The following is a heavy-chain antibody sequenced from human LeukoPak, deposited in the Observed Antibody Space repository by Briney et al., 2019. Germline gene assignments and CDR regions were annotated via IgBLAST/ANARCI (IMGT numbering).Heavy chain of an antibody. V-gene: IGHV4-61*01. CDR2: IYNGVNT. CDR1: GASVSSASY. CDR3: ARSRAFNSGAFDP. Sequence: PSETLSLTCAVSGASVSSASYWTWIRQPPGKGVEWIANIYNGVNTNYNPSLKSRVTISVDTSKNQFSLRLNSVTAADTAVYYCARSRAFNSGAFDPWGQGSLVTVSS. J-gene: IGHJ5*02. D-gene: IGHD1-26*01.